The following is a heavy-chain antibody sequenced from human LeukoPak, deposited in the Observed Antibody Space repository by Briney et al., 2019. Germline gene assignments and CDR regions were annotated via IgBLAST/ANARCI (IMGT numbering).Heavy chain of an antibody. V-gene: IGHV4-31*03. J-gene: IGHJ4*02. CDR3: ARKRNSSPFVFDY. Sequence: SQTLSLTCTVSGGSISSGGYYWSWIRQHPGKGLEWIGYIYYSGSTYYNPSLKSRVTISVDTPKNQFSLKLSSVTAADTAVYYCARKRNSSPFVFDYWGQGTLVTVSS. CDR2: IYYSGST. D-gene: IGHD2-21*01. CDR1: GGSISSGGYY.